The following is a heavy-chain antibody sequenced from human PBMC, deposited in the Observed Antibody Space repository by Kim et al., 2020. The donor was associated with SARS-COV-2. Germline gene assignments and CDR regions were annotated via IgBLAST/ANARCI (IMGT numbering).Heavy chain of an antibody. D-gene: IGHD2-21*01. J-gene: IGHJ4*01. CDR2: INHRGST. V-gene: IGHV4-34*01. CDR3: ARGDSQMVNSAYYFDY. Sequence: SETLSLTCGVFGGSFSGYHWSWVRQPPGKGLEWIGEINHRGSTNYNPSLKSRVVISVDTSKNQFSLTLNSVTAADTALYFCARGDSQMVNSAYYFDYWG. CDR1: GGSFSGYH.